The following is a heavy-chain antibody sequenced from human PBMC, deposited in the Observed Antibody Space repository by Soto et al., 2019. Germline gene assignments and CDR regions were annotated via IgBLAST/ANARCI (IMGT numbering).Heavy chain of an antibody. CDR1: GGTFSSYA. V-gene: IGHV1-69*01. D-gene: IGHD2-21*02. J-gene: IGHJ6*02. Sequence: QVQLVQSGAEVKKPGSSVKVSCKASGGTFSSYAISWVRQAPGQGLEWMGGIIPIFGTANYAQKFQGRVTIPADESTSTAYMELSSLRSEDTAVYYCARPTAYCGGDCYRYYYYGMDVWGQGTTVTVSS. CDR3: ARPTAYCGGDCYRYYYYGMDV. CDR2: IIPIFGTA.